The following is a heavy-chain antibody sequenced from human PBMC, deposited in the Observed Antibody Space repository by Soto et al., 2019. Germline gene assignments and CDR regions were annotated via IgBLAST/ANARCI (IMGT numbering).Heavy chain of an antibody. V-gene: IGHV3-53*02. D-gene: IGHD3-16*01. CDR2: IYSGGST. CDR1: GFTVSSNY. J-gene: IGHJ1*01. CDR3: ARGQYYPEAMAAEYFQH. Sequence: EVQLVETGGGLIQPGGSLRLSCAASGFTVSSNYMSWVRQAPGKGLEWVSVIYSGGSTYYADSVKGRFTISRDNSKNTLYLQMNSLRAEDTAVYYCARGQYYPEAMAAEYFQHWGQGTLVTVSS.